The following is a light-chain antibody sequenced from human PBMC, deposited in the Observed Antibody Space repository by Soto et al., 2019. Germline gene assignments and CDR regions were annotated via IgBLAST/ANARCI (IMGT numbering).Light chain of an antibody. V-gene: IGLV1-40*01. Sequence: QSVLTQPPSVSGAPGQRVTISCTASSSNIGAGYDVHWYQQLPGTAPKLLIYGNTNRPSGVPDRFSGSKSGTSASLAITGLQAEDEADYYYQSYDSSLSAWVFGGGTQLTVL. CDR3: QSYDSSLSAWV. CDR2: GNT. J-gene: IGLJ3*02. CDR1: SSNIGAGYD.